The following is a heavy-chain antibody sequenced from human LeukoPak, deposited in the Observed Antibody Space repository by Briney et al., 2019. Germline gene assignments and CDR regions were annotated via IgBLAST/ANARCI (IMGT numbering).Heavy chain of an antibody. D-gene: IGHD1-26*01. CDR3: ARDLVY. CDR1: GGSISSGSYY. CDR2: IYTSGST. J-gene: IGHJ4*02. V-gene: IGHV4-61*02. Sequence: KPSETLSLTCTVSGGSISSGSYYWSWIRQPAGKGLEWIGRIYTSGSTNYNPSLKSRVTISVDTSKNQFSLKLSSVTAADTAVYYCARDLVYWGQGTLVTVSS.